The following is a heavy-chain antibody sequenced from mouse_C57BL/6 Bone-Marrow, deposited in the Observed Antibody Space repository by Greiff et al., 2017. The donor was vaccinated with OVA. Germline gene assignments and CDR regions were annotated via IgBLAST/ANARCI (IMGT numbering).Heavy chain of an antibody. Sequence: EVQLVESEGGLVQPGSSMKLSCTASGFTFSDYYMAWVRQVPEKGLEWVANINYDGSSTYYLDSLKSRFIISRDNAKNILYLQMSSLKSEDTATYYCARPANWSYFDYWGQGTTLTVSS. V-gene: IGHV5-16*01. CDR3: ARPANWSYFDY. CDR1: GFTFSDYY. J-gene: IGHJ2*01. D-gene: IGHD4-1*01. CDR2: INYDGSST.